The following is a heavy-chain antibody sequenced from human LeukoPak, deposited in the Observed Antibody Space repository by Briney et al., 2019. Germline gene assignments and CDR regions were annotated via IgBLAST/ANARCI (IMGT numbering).Heavy chain of an antibody. J-gene: IGHJ1*01. Sequence: SETLSLTCTVSGGSISSYYWSWIRQPPGKGLEWIGYIYYSGSTNYNPSLKSRVTISVDTSKNQFSLKLSSVTAADTAVYYCARAVGGARDSSGYYYVAEYFQHWGQGTLVTVSS. CDR2: IYYSGST. D-gene: IGHD3-22*01. CDR3: ARAVGGARDSSGYYYVAEYFQH. CDR1: GGSISSYY. V-gene: IGHV4-59*01.